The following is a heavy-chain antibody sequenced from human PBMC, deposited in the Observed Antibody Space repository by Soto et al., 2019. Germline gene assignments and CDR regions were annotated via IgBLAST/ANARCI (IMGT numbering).Heavy chain of an antibody. CDR1: GYTFASYA. J-gene: IGHJ4*02. CDR3: AREPPPPGY. D-gene: IGHD2-2*01. CDR2: ISAYNGNT. Sequence: QVQLVQSGAEVKKPGASVKVSCKASGYTFASYAISWMRQAPGQGLEWMGLISAYNGNTTYAQKLWGRVTMTTDTSTSTAYMELRSLRSDDMAVYYCAREPPPPGYWGQGTLISVSS. V-gene: IGHV1-18*03.